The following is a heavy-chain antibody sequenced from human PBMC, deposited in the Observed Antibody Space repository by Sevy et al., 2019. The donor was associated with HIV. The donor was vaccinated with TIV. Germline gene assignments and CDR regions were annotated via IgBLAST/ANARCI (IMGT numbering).Heavy chain of an antibody. CDR1: GGSISGTNYY. J-gene: IGHJ4*02. Sequence: SETLSLTCTVSGGSISGTNYYWGWIRQPPGKGLEWIGSVYSTGNTYYNPSLKSRVSISVDISENHFSLKLYSVTAADTAVYYCARPNYGDYYYFDFWGQGTLVTVSS. D-gene: IGHD4-17*01. CDR2: VYSTGNT. CDR3: ARPNYGDYYYFDF. V-gene: IGHV4-39*02.